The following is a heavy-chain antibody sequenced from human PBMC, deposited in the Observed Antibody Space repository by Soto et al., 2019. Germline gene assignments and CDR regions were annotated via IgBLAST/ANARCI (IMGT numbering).Heavy chain of an antibody. CDR3: ERDSGRSYLDY. CDR1: GGSISTSY. D-gene: IGHD3-10*01. CDR2: SDDSGSS. Sequence: QAQLQESGPGLVKPSEPLSLTCTVSGGSISTSYWGWIRQPPGQGLECIAYSDDSGSSNSNPSLRSRVAISIDTAKNQFSLRLSSVTAADTAGYYCERDSGRSYLDYWGHGILVTVSS. J-gene: IGHJ4*01. V-gene: IGHV4-59*01.